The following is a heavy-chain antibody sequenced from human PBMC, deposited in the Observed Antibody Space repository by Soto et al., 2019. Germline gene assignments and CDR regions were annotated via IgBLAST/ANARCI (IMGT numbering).Heavy chain of an antibody. CDR2: IYHSGTT. D-gene: IGHD6-13*01. V-gene: IGHV4-4*02. CDR1: GGSISSSNW. Sequence: QVQLQESGPGLVKPSGTLSLTCAVSGGSISSSNWWTWVRQPPGKGLEWIGEIYHSGTTNYNPSLKRRLTISGDRSKNQFSLSLSSVTAADTAVYYCAVPAAGDFDYWGQGTLVTVSS. J-gene: IGHJ4*02. CDR3: AVPAAGDFDY.